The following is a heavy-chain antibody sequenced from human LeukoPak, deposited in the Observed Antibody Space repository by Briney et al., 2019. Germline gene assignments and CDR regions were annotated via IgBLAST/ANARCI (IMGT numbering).Heavy chain of an antibody. D-gene: IGHD4-23*01. CDR3: AKGKATVVTLYGMDV. Sequence: PGRSLRLSCAASGFTFDDYAMHWVRHAPGKGLEWVSGISWNSGSIGYADSVKGRFTISRDNAKNSLYLQMNSLRAEDTALYYCAKGKATVVTLYGMDVWGQGTTVTVSS. CDR2: ISWNSGSI. CDR1: GFTFDDYA. V-gene: IGHV3-9*01. J-gene: IGHJ6*02.